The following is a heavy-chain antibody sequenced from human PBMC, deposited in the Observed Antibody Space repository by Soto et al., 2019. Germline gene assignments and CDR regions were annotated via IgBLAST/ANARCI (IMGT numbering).Heavy chain of an antibody. J-gene: IGHJ1*01. CDR2: ISGSGGSS. CDR1: GFTFSNYG. D-gene: IGHD2-15*01. Sequence: PGGSLRLSCAASGFTFSNYGMSWVRQAPGRGQEWVAAISGSGGSSYYADSVKGRFTLSRDNSKNTVSLQMNILEAEDTAVYYCAKDSPVGVPLLRDFHDWGQGTLVTV. CDR3: AKDSPVGVPLLRDFHD. V-gene: IGHV3-23*01.